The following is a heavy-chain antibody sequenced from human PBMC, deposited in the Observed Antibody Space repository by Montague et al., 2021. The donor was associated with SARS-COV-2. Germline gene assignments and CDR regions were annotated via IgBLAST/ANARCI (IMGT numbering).Heavy chain of an antibody. CDR3: ARVSSNWSDAFDV. D-gene: IGHD6-13*01. J-gene: IGHJ3*01. Sequence: SRSLSFAASGFPFSDYYMSWFRQAPGKGLEWLSYISSGGTTIFYADSVKGRLTISRDNAENSLYLQVNGLRGEDTAVYYCARVSSNWSDAFDVWGQGTMVTVSS. CDR1: GFPFSDYY. V-gene: IGHV3-11*01. CDR2: ISSGGTTI.